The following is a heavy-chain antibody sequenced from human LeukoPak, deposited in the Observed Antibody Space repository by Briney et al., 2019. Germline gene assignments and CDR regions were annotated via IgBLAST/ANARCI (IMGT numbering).Heavy chain of an antibody. CDR3: AIYLGSYADY. Sequence: GGSLRLSCAASGFTFSSYEMNWVRQAPGKGLEWVSYISSSGSTIYYADSVKGRFTISRDNAKNSLYLQMNSLRAEDTAVYYCAIYLGSYADYCGQGTLVTVSS. CDR2: ISSSGSTI. J-gene: IGHJ4*02. CDR1: GFTFSSYE. D-gene: IGHD1-26*01. V-gene: IGHV3-48*03.